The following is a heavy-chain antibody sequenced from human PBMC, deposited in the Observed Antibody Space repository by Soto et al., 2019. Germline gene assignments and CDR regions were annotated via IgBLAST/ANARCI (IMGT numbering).Heavy chain of an antibody. J-gene: IGHJ4*02. D-gene: IGHD6-19*01. V-gene: IGHV4-4*09. CDR3: GSGGGSYTTGWYNDY. CDR1: GVSISNSY. Sequence: QVQLQESGPGLVKPSETMSLTCTVSGVSISNSYCSWVRQPPGKKLEWIGHIWNSGTTDYNPSLRGPVTMAVDTSKNQVSRRLSPVTAKDTAFYYCGSGGGSYTTGWYNDYWGQGTLVTVSS. CDR2: IWNSGTT.